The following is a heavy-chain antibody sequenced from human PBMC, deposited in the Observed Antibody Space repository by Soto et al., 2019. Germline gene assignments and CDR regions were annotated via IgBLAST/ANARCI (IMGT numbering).Heavy chain of an antibody. Sequence: PGGSLRLSCAASGFTFSSYAMHWVRQAPGKGLEWVAVISYDGSNKYYADSVKGRFTISRDNSKNTLYLQMNSLRAEDTAVYYCASARNYYDSSGSAFDYWGQGTLVTVS. J-gene: IGHJ4*02. CDR3: ASARNYYDSSGSAFDY. V-gene: IGHV3-30-3*01. D-gene: IGHD3-22*01. CDR2: ISYDGSNK. CDR1: GFTFSSYA.